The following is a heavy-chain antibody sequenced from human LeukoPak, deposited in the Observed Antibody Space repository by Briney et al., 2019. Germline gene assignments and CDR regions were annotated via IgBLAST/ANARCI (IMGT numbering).Heavy chain of an antibody. CDR2: ISSSSSTI. CDR1: GFTFSSYS. Sequence: PGGSLRLSCAASGFTFSSYSMNWVRQAPGKGLEWVSYISSSSSTIYYADSVKGRFTISRDNAKNSLYLQMNSLRDEDTAVYYCARDPYYYGSGAANDAFDIWGRGKRVTVSS. CDR3: ARDPYYYGSGAANDAFDI. D-gene: IGHD3-10*01. V-gene: IGHV3-48*02. J-gene: IGHJ3*02.